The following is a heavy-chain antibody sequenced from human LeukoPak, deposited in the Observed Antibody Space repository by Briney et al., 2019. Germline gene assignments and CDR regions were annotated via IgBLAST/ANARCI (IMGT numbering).Heavy chain of an antibody. CDR2: IYYSGST. CDR3: ARGVALRFLEWLLPQPPNDAFDI. J-gene: IGHJ3*02. D-gene: IGHD3-3*01. Sequence: PSETLSLTCTVSGGSISSYYWSWIRQPPGKGLEWIGYIYYSGSTNYNPSLKSRVTISVDTSKNQFSLKLSSVTAADTAVYYCARGVALRFLEWLLPQPPNDAFDIWGQGTMVTVSS. V-gene: IGHV4-59*12. CDR1: GGSISSYY.